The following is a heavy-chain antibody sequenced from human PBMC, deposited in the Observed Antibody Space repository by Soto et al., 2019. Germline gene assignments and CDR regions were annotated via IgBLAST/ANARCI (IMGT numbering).Heavy chain of an antibody. CDR2: ISVNGGST. CDR3: AKERNSWYSSGSDS. Sequence: GGSLRLSCAASGFTFSSCAMGWVRQAPGKGLEWVSSISVNGGSTYYADSVKGRFTISRDNSKNILYLHMISLRAEDTAVYYCAKERNSWYSSGSDSWGQGTLVTV. J-gene: IGHJ4*02. CDR1: GFTFSSCA. D-gene: IGHD2-15*01. V-gene: IGHV3-23*01.